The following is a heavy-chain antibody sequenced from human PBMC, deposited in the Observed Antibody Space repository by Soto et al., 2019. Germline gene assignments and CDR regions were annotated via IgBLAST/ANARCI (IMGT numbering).Heavy chain of an antibody. CDR3: ARGDTGGQQWLGFDY. V-gene: IGHV1-69*01. J-gene: IGHJ4*02. Sequence: QVQLVQSGAEVKKPGSSVKVSCKASVGTFSSYAISWVRQAPGQGLEWMGGIIPIFGTANYAQKFQGRVTNTADESTSTDEMELSSLRSEDTAVYYCARGDTGGQQWLGFDYWGQGTLVTVSS. D-gene: IGHD6-19*01. CDR1: VGTFSSYA. CDR2: IIPIFGTA.